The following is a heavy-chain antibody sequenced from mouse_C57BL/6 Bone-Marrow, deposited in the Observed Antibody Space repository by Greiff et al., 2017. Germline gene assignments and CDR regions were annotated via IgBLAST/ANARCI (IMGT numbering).Heavy chain of an antibody. V-gene: IGHV5-17*01. J-gene: IGHJ1*03. D-gene: IGHD5-5*01. CDR1: GFTFSDYG. CDR3: ASYPGRYFDV. Sequence: EVQLVESGGGLVKPGGSLKLSCAASGFTFSDYGMHWVRQAPEKGLEWVAYISSGSSTIYYADTVKGRFTISRDNAKNTLFLQMTSLRSEDTAMYYCASYPGRYFDVWGTGTTVTVSS. CDR2: ISSGSSTI.